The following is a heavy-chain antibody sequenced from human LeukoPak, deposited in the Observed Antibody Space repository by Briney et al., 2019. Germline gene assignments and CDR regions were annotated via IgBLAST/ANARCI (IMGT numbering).Heavy chain of an antibody. CDR1: GFTFSSYW. Sequence: GGSLRLSCAASGFTFSSYWMHWVRQAPGKGLVWVSRINSDGSSSTYADSVKGRFTISRDNAKKTLYLQMNRLRVEDTAVYYCAREGRVSGYDFDCWGQGTLVTVSS. CDR2: INSDGSSS. V-gene: IGHV3-74*03. J-gene: IGHJ4*02. CDR3: AREGRVSGYDFDC. D-gene: IGHD5-12*01.